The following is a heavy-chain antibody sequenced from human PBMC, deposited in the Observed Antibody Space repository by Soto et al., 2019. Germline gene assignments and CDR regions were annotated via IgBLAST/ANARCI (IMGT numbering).Heavy chain of an antibody. CDR2: IIPIFGTA. D-gene: IGHD2-21*01. Sequence: QVQLVQSGAEVKKPGSSVKVSCKASGGTCSSYAISWVRQAPGQGLEWMGGIIPIFGTANYAQKFQGRVTITADKSTSTAYMGLSSLRSEDTAVYYCASSYSAGGPNWFDPWGQGTLVTVSS. CDR1: GGTCSSYA. CDR3: ASSYSAGGPNWFDP. V-gene: IGHV1-69*06. J-gene: IGHJ5*02.